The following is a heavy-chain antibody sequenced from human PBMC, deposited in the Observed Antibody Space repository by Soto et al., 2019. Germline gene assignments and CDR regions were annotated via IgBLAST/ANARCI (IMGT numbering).Heavy chain of an antibody. D-gene: IGHD2-2*02. CDR2: ISYDGSNK. V-gene: IGHV3-30-3*01. Sequence: QVQLVESGGGVVQPGGSLRLSCAASGCTFSNYAMHWVRQAPGKGLEWVAVISYDGSNKYYADSVKGRFTISRDNSKNTLYLQMNSLRAEDTAVYYCARVYDFDYWGQGTLVTVSS. CDR3: ARVYDFDY. J-gene: IGHJ4*02. CDR1: GCTFSNYA.